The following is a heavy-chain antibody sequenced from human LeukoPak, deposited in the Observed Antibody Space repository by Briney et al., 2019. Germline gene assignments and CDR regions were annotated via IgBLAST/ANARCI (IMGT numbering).Heavy chain of an antibody. D-gene: IGHD2-15*01. CDR1: GGTFISYA. V-gene: IGHV3-23*01. J-gene: IGHJ4*02. CDR2: ITVSTGNT. Sequence: ASVKVSCKASGGTFISYAISWVRQAPGKGLEWVSAITVSTGNTYYADSVKGRFTISRDNSKSTLYLQMSNLRAEDTAIYSCAKSPLASCSGVKCYPLDYWGQGTLVTVSS. CDR3: AKSPLASCSGVKCYPLDY.